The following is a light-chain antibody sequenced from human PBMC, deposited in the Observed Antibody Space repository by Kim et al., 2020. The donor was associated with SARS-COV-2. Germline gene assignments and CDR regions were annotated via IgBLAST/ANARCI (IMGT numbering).Light chain of an antibody. CDR3: QQYNNWTLT. J-gene: IGKJ4*01. V-gene: IGKV3-15*01. CDR1: QSVSSN. CDR2: GAS. Sequence: SPGEKGTLSRRASQSVSSNLAWYQQKPGQDPRLLIYGASARATGNPARFSGSGSGTEFTLTISSLQSEDFAVYYCQQYNNWTLTFGGGTKVEI.